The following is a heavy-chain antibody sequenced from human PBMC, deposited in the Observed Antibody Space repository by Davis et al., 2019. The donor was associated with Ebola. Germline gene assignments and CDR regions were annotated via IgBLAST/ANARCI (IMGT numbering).Heavy chain of an antibody. J-gene: IGHJ6*02. V-gene: IGHV3-21*01. CDR2: VSIGNDYI. CDR1: GFTFSSYN. Sequence: GESLKISCAASGFTFSSYNMNWVRQAPGKGLEWVSSVSIGNDYIYYADSAKGRFTISRDNAKNSLYLQMNSLRAEDTAVYYCARQSAQEYGMDVWGQGTTVAVSS. CDR3: ARQSAQEYGMDV.